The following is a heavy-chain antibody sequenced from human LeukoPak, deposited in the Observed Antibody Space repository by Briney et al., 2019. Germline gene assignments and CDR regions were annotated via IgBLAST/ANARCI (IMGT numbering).Heavy chain of an antibody. CDR3: ARASYYDSSGYAPFDY. CDR1: GFTVSSNY. D-gene: IGHD3-22*01. V-gene: IGHV3-66*01. CDR2: IYSGGST. Sequence: GGSLRLSCAASGFTVSSNYMSWVRQAPGKGLEWVSVIYSGGSTYYADSVKGRFTISRDNSKNTLYLQMNSLRAEDTAVYYCARASYYDSSGYAPFDYWGQGTLVTVSS. J-gene: IGHJ4*02.